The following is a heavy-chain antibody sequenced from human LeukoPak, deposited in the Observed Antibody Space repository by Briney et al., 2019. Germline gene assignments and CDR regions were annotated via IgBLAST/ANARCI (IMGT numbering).Heavy chain of an antibody. Sequence: KESAPTLVKPTQTLTLTCTFSGFSLKTNLMGVDWIRQPPGGPLEWLALIFWDDDKRYSPSLKTRLTITKDTSRNQVVLIMTNMGPVDTATYYCAHKASGSGLNAFDVWGQGTMVTVSS. V-gene: IGHV2-5*02. CDR1: GFSLKTNLMG. D-gene: IGHD3-10*01. J-gene: IGHJ3*01. CDR2: IFWDDDK. CDR3: AHKASGSGLNAFDV.